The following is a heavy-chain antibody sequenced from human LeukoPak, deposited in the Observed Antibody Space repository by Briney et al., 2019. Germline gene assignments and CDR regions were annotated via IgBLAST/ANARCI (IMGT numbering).Heavy chain of an antibody. V-gene: IGHV4-4*07. CDR3: ARDWGYGSSGMNWFDP. J-gene: IGHJ5*02. Sequence: SETLSLTCTVSGDSLGGYYWSWIREPAGKGLEGLGRMYTSGSTNYNPSLKSRVTMSVDTSKNQFSLKLSSVPAADTAVYYCARDWGYGSSGMNWFDPWGQRTLVPVSS. D-gene: IGHD3-22*01. CDR1: GDSLGGYY. CDR2: MYTSGST.